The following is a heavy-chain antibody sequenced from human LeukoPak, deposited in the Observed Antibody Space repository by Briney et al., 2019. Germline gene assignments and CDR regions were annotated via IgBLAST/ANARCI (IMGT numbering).Heavy chain of an antibody. CDR1: GFTFGSYG. CDR2: ISYDGSNK. CDR3: AKDFGDTVTTDTYFDY. Sequence: PGRSLRLSCAASGFTFGSYGMHWVRQAPGKGLEWVAVISYDGSNKYYADSVKGRFTISRDNSQNTLYLQMNSLRAEDTAVYYCAKDFGDTVTTDTYFDYWGQGTLVTISS. D-gene: IGHD4-17*01. V-gene: IGHV3-30*18. J-gene: IGHJ4*02.